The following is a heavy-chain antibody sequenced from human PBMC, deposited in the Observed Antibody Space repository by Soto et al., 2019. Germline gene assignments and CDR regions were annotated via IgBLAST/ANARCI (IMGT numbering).Heavy chain of an antibody. J-gene: IGHJ6*02. D-gene: IGHD1-1*01. CDR1: GDSVSCNSAA. CDR3: AREELEPNYYYYGMDV. Sequence: TLSLTCAISGDSVSCNSAAWNWIRQSPSRGLEWLGRTYYRSKWYNDYAVSVKSRITINPDTSKNQFSLQLNSVTPEDTAVYYCAREELEPNYYYYGMDVWGQGTTVTVSS. CDR2: TYYRSKWYN. V-gene: IGHV6-1*01.